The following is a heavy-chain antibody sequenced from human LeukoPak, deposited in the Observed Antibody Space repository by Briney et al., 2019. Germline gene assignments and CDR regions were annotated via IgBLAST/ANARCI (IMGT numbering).Heavy chain of an antibody. CDR2: ISYDGSNK. CDR3: ARVLVGAFYY. Sequence: GGSLRLSCAASGFTFSTYAMHWVRQAPGKGLEWVAVISYDGSNKYYADSVKGRFTISRDNSKNTLFLQMNSLRAEDTAVYYCARVLVGAFYYWGQGTLVTVSS. J-gene: IGHJ4*02. CDR1: GFTFSTYA. V-gene: IGHV3-30-3*01. D-gene: IGHD1-26*01.